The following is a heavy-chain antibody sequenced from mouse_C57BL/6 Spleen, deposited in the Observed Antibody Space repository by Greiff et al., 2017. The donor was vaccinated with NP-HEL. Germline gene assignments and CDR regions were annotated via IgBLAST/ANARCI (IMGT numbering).Heavy chain of an antibody. CDR3: ARDKRYAMDY. CDR2: ISDGGSYT. CDR1: GFTFSSYA. J-gene: IGHJ4*01. Sequence: EVKVVESGGGLVKPGGSLKLSCAASGFTFSSYAMSWVRQTPEKRLEWVATISDGGSYTYYPDNVKGRFTISRDNAKNNLYLQMSHLKSEDTAMYYCARDKRYAMDYWGQGTSVTVSS. V-gene: IGHV5-4*01.